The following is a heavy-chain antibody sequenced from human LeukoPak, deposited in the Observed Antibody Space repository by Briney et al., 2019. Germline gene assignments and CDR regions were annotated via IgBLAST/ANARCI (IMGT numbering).Heavy chain of an antibody. V-gene: IGHV3-11*04. D-gene: IGHD3-3*01. CDR2: ISSSSSTI. CDR1: GGSFSGYY. J-gene: IGHJ3*02. CDR3: ASELPYYYLWAFDI. Sequence: PSETLSLTCAVYGGSFSGYYWSWIRQPPGKGLEWVSYISSSSSTIYYADSVKGRFTISRDNAKNSLYLQMNSLRAEDTAVYYCASELPYYYLWAFDIWGQGTMLTVSS.